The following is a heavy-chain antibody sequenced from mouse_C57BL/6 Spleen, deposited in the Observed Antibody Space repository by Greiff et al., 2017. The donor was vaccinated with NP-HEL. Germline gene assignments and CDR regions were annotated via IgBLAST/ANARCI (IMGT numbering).Heavy chain of an antibody. Sequence: VQLQQSGAELVRPGSSVKLSCKASGYTFTSYWMHWVKQRPIQGLEWIGNIDPSDSETHYNQKFKDKATLTVDKSSSTAYMQLSSLTSEDSAVYYCARHYGSSWGNAMDYWGQGTSVTVSS. D-gene: IGHD1-1*01. J-gene: IGHJ4*01. V-gene: IGHV1-52*01. CDR3: ARHYGSSWGNAMDY. CDR2: IDPSDSET. CDR1: GYTFTSYW.